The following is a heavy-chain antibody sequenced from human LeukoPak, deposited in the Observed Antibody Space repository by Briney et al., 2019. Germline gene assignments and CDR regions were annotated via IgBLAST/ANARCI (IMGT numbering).Heavy chain of an antibody. V-gene: IGHV4-34*01. J-gene: IGHJ4*02. Sequence: SETLSLTCAVYGGSFSGYYWSWIRQPPGKGLEWIGEINHSGSTNYNPSLKSRVTISVDTSKNQFSLKLSSVTAADTAVYYCARNRYSYGYAFDYWGQGTLVTVSS. CDR2: INHSGST. CDR3: ARNRYSYGYAFDY. CDR1: GGSFSGYY. D-gene: IGHD5-18*01.